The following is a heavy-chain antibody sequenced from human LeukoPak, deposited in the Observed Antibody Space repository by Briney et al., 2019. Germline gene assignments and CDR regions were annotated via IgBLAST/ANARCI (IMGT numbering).Heavy chain of an antibody. D-gene: IGHD3-10*01. CDR2: IYYSGST. J-gene: IGHJ5*02. CDR1: GGSINSYY. Sequence: PSETLSLTCIVSGGSINSYYWSWIRQPPGKGLEWIGYIYYSGSTNYKPSLKSRVTISVDTSKNQFSLKLSSVTAADTAVYYCARGGYYGSGNDFRFDPWGQGTLVTVSS. CDR3: ARGGYYGSGNDFRFDP. V-gene: IGHV4-59*01.